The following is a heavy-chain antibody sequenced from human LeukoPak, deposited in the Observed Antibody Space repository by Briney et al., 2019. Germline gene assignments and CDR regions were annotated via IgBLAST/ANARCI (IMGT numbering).Heavy chain of an antibody. D-gene: IGHD3-22*01. CDR2: INPNSGGT. V-gene: IGHV1-2*02. Sequence: ASVKVSCKASGYTFTGYYMHWVRQAPGQGLEWMGWINPNSGGTNYAQKFQGRVTMTRDKSIRTAYMELSRLTSDDTAVYYCARNYDSSGYIDYWGQGTLVTVSS. J-gene: IGHJ4*02. CDR1: GYTFTGYY. CDR3: ARNYDSSGYIDY.